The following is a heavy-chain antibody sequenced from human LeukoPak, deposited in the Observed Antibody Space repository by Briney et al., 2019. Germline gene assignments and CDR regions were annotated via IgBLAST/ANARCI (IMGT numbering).Heavy chain of an antibody. V-gene: IGHV3-23*01. D-gene: IGHD3-22*01. CDR2: ISGSGGST. CDR1: GFTFSSYA. Sequence: VLLRRSCAAPGFTFSSYAMSCVRQAPGKGLEWVSAISGSGGSTYYADSVKGRFTISRDNSKNTLYLQMNSLRAEDTAVYYCARQPTYYYDSSGFGAFDIWGQGTMVTVSS. CDR3: ARQPTYYYDSSGFGAFDI. J-gene: IGHJ3*02.